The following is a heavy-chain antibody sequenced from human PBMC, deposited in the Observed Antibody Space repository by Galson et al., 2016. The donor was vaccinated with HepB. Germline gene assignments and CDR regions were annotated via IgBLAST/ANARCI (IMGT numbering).Heavy chain of an antibody. CDR3: ARGSGYCSSTICYAGPFEY. J-gene: IGHJ4*02. CDR2: IYHSGNA. Sequence: TLSLTCTVSGGSISSGGGYYWNWIRQHPGKGLEWIGYIYHSGNAHYNPSLKSRVTISVDTSKDQFSLKLTSVTAADTAVYYCARGSGYCSSTICYAGPFEYWGQGTLVTGSS. V-gene: IGHV4-31*03. CDR1: GGSISSGGGYY. D-gene: IGHD2-2*01.